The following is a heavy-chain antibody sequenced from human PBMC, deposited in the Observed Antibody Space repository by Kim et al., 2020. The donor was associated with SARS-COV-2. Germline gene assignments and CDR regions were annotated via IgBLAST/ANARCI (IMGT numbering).Heavy chain of an antibody. V-gene: IGHV3-33*01. Sequence: KSHAAAVKGRLTISRDNSKNTLYLQMNSLRAEDTAVYYCARDKTPSGFDYWGQGTLVTVSS. D-gene: IGHD6-25*01. CDR3: ARDKTPSGFDY. J-gene: IGHJ4*02. CDR2: K.